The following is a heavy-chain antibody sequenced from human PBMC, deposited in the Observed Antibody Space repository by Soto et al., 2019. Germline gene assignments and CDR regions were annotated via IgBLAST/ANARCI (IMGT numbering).Heavy chain of an antibody. CDR2: IWYDGSNK. J-gene: IGHJ4*02. V-gene: IGHV3-33*01. CDR3: ARDQVPAAMHAFDY. CDR1: GFTFSSYG. D-gene: IGHD2-2*01. Sequence: QVQLVESGGGVVQPGRSLRLSCAASGFTFSSYGMHWVRQAPGKGLEWVAVIWYDGSNKYYADSVKGRFTISRDNSKNTLYLQMNSLRAEGTAVYYCARDQVPAAMHAFDYWGQGTLVTVSS.